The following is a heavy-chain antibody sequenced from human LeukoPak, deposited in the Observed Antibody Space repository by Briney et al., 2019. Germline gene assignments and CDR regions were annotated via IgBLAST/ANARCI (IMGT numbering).Heavy chain of an antibody. V-gene: IGHV1-69*05. Sequence: SVKVSCKASGGTFSSYAISWVRQAPGQGLEWMGGIIPIFGTANYAQKFQGRVTMTTDTSTSTAYMELRSLRSDDTAVYYCARAGIAVAGWFDPWGQGTLVTVSS. J-gene: IGHJ5*02. CDR2: IIPIFGTA. CDR3: ARAGIAVAGWFDP. D-gene: IGHD6-19*01. CDR1: GGTFSSYA.